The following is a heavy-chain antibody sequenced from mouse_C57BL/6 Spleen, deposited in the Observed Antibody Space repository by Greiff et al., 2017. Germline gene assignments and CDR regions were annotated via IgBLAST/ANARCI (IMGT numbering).Heavy chain of an antibody. D-gene: IGHD3-2*02. CDR3: ARGAAQATYYAMEY. J-gene: IGHJ4*01. V-gene: IGHV1-82*01. CDR2: IYPGDGDT. Sequence: QVQLQQSGPELVKPGASVKISCKASGYAFSSSWMNWVKQRPGQGLEWIGRIYPGDGDTNYNGKFKGKATLTADKSSSTAYMQLSSLTSEDSAVYFCARGAAQATYYAMEYWGQGTAVTVSS. CDR1: GYAFSSSW.